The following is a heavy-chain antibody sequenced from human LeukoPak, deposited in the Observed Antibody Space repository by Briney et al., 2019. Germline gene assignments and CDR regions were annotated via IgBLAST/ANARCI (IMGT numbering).Heavy chain of an antibody. V-gene: IGHV4-31*03. CDR1: GDSITSGSYY. Sequence: SQTLPLTCTVSGDSITSGSYYWAWIRQHPGKGLEWIGYIYYTGGTHYNPSLKSRLTISVDTSENHFSLKLSSVTAADTAIYFCARAPGAFDIWGQGTMVTVSS. CDR2: IYYTGGT. J-gene: IGHJ3*02. CDR3: ARAPGAFDI.